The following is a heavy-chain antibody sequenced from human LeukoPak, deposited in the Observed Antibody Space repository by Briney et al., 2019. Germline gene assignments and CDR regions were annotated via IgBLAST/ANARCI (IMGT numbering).Heavy chain of an antibody. Sequence: GGSLRLSCAASGFTFSSYGMHWVRQAPGKGLEWVAFIRYDGSNKYYADSVKGRFTISRDNSKNTLYLQMNSLRAEDTAVYYCAKEGYSSSHPLDYWGQGTLVTVSS. J-gene: IGHJ4*02. V-gene: IGHV3-30*02. CDR1: GFTFSSYG. CDR3: AKEGYSSSHPLDY. D-gene: IGHD6-6*01. CDR2: IRYDGSNK.